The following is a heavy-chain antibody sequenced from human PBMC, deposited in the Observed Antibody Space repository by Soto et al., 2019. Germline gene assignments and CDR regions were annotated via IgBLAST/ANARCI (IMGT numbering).Heavy chain of an antibody. Sequence: GASVKVSCKASGYTFTSYAMHWVRQAPGQRLEWMGWINAGNGNTKYSQKFQGRVTMTRDTSTSTVYMELSSLRSEDTAVYYCAGRGAARPNYYYYGMDVWGQGTTVTVSS. CDR2: INAGNGNT. V-gene: IGHV1-3*01. J-gene: IGHJ6*02. CDR3: AGRGAARPNYYYYGMDV. D-gene: IGHD6-6*01. CDR1: GYTFTSYA.